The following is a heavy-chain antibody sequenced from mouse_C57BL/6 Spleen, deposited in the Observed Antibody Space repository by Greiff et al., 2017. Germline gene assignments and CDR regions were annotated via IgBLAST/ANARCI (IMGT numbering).Heavy chain of an antibody. CDR1: GYTFTSYW. CDR2: INPSNGGT. Sequence: VQLQQPGTELVKPGASVKLSCKASGYTFTSYWMHWVKQRPGQGLEWIGNINPSNGGTNYNEKFKIKATLTVDKSSSTAYMQLSSLTSEDSAVYYCARGGDGYREHWYCDVWGTGTTVTVSS. V-gene: IGHV1-53*01. CDR3: ARGGDGYREHWYCDV. J-gene: IGHJ1*03. D-gene: IGHD2-3*01.